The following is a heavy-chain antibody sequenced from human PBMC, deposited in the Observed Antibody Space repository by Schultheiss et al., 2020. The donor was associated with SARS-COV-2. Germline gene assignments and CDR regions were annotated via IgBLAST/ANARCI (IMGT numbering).Heavy chain of an antibody. CDR2: ISSNGGST. Sequence: GGSLRLSCSASGFTFSSYAMHWVRQAPGKGLEYVSAISSNGGSTYYADSVKGRFTISRDNSKNTLYLQMSSLRAEDTAVYYCAPLRYYDISGYLQYYFDYWGQGTLVTVSS. D-gene: IGHD3-22*01. CDR3: APLRYYDISGYLQYYFDY. CDR1: GFTFSSYA. J-gene: IGHJ4*02. V-gene: IGHV3-64D*06.